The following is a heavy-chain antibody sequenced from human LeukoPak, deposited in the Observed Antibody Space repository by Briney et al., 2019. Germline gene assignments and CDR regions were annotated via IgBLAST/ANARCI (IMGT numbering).Heavy chain of an antibody. CDR3: ARDSDYGSGSYYRPFDY. V-gene: IGHV1-46*01. Sequence: ASVKVSCKASGYTFTSYYMHWVRQAPGQGLEWMGIINPSGGSTSYAQEFQGRVTMTRDTSTSTVYMELSSLRSEDTAVYYCARDSDYGSGSYYRPFDYWGQGTLVTVSS. D-gene: IGHD3-10*01. CDR2: INPSGGST. CDR1: GYTFTSYY. J-gene: IGHJ4*02.